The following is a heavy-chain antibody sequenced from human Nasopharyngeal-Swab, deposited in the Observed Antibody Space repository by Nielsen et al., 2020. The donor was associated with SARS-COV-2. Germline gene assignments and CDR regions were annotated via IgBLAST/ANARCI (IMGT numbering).Heavy chain of an antibody. CDR1: GFTLSSDW. CDR3: AREALLLWFGAAFDY. CDR2: IKQDGSEK. V-gene: IGHV3-7*04. J-gene: IGHJ4*02. D-gene: IGHD3-10*01. Sequence: ESLKISCAASGFTLSSDWMSWVRQAPGKGLEWVANIKQDGSEKYYVDSVKGRFTISRDNAKNSLYLQMNSLGAEDTAVYYCAREALLLWFGAAFDYWGQGTLVTVSS.